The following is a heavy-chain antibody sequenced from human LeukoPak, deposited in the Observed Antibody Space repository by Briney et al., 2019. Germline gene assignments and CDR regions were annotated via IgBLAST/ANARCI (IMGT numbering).Heavy chain of an antibody. CDR3: ARLEMATITLDY. V-gene: IGHV4-39*07. D-gene: IGHD5-24*01. J-gene: IGHJ4*02. Sequence: SETLSLTCTVSGGSISSSSYYWGWIRQPPGKGLEWIASIYYSGRTYYNPSLKSRVTISVDTSKNQFSLKLSSVTAADTAVYYCARLEMATITLDYWGQGTLVTVSS. CDR2: IYYSGRT. CDR1: GGSISSSSYY.